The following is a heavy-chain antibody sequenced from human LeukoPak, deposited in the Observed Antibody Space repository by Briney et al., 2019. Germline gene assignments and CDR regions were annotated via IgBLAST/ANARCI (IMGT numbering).Heavy chain of an antibody. CDR1: GGSISSGSYY. V-gene: IGHV4-61*02. CDR2: IYTSGST. CDR3: ARAVTGTSPLGY. D-gene: IGHD6-19*01. Sequence: PSETLSLTCTVSGGSISSGSYYWSWIRQPAGKGLEWIGRIYTSGSTNYNPSLQSRVTMSVDMSKNQLSLKLSSVTAADTAVYFCARAVTGTSPLGYWGQGALVTVSS. J-gene: IGHJ4*02.